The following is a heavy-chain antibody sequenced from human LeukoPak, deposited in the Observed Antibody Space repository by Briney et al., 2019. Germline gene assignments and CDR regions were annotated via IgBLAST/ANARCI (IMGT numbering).Heavy chain of an antibody. V-gene: IGHV1-18*01. CDR1: GYTFTSYG. D-gene: IGHD6-6*01. J-gene: IGHJ5*02. Sequence: GSVKVSCKASGYTFTSYGISWVRQAPGQGLEWMGWISAYNGNTNYAQKLQGRVTMTTDTSTSTAYMELRSLRSDDTAVYYCAGDQALVGQQLVETWGQGTLVTVSS. CDR2: ISAYNGNT. CDR3: AGDQALVGQQLVET.